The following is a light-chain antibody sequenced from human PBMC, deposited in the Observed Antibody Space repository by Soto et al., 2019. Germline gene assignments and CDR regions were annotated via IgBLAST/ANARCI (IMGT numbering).Light chain of an antibody. Sequence: EIVMTQSPATLSVSPGERAALSCRASQSVSSNFAWYQQKPGQAPRLLIYGASTRATGIPARFSGSGSGTEFTLTIRSLQSEDFAVYYWQQYNTWPYTFGQGTKLEIK. J-gene: IGKJ2*01. CDR2: GAS. CDR1: QSVSSN. CDR3: QQYNTWPYT. V-gene: IGKV3-15*01.